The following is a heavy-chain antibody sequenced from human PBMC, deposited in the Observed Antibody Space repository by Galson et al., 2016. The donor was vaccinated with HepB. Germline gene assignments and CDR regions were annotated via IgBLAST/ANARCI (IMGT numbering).Heavy chain of an antibody. Sequence: SVKVSCKASGYTLTSYGFTWVRQAPGQGLEWMGWISPYNGNTNYAQKFQGRVTMTTDTSTNTAYMELRSLSSDDTAVYYCARVTYDYIWGTSPYYFDYWAQGTLVTVSS. CDR2: ISPYNGNT. V-gene: IGHV1-18*01. CDR3: ARVTYDYIWGTSPYYFDY. D-gene: IGHD3-16*01. J-gene: IGHJ4*02. CDR1: GYTLTSYG.